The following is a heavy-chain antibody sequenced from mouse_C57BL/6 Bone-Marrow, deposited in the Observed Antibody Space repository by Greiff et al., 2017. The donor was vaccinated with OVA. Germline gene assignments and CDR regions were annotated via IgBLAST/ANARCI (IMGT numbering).Heavy chain of an antibody. CDR3: EGRGNYGGAMDY. V-gene: IGHV5-6*02. Sequence: EVMLVEPGGDLVKPGGSLKLSCAASGFTFSSYGMSWVRQTPDKRLEWVATISSGGSYTYYPDNVKGRFTISRDNAKNTPYLQMSSLKSEDTDMYDGEGRGNYGGAMDYGGQGTSVTVSA. J-gene: IGHJ4*01. CDR1: GFTFSSYG. D-gene: IGHD2-1*01. CDR2: ISSGGSYT.